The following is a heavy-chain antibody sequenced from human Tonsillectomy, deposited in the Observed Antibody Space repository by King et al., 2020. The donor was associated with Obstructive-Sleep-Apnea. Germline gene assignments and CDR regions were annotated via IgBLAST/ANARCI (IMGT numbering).Heavy chain of an antibody. CDR2: IDWDDDK. CDR1: GFSLSTSGMC. D-gene: IGHD6-13*01. J-gene: IGHJ4*02. CDR3: ARLSDAAAAVFPYFEY. Sequence: TLKESGPALVKPTQTLTLTCTFSGFSLSTSGMCVSWIRQPPGKALEWLARIDWDDDKYYITSLKTRLTISKDTSKNQVVLTMTNMDPVDTATYYCARLSDAAAAVFPYFEYWGQGTLVTVSS. V-gene: IGHV2-70*11.